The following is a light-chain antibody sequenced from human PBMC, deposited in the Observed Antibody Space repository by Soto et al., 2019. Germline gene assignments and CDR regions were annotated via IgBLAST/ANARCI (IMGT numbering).Light chain of an antibody. Sequence: DIQLTQSPSSLSASVGDRVTITCRAGQYIGRYLNWYQQKPGKAPKLLMYAASSLHSGVPSRLSGSGSGTDFTLTISSLKHEDFATYSCQQTYRTTLTFGGGTKVDIK. CDR3: QQTYRTTLT. J-gene: IGKJ4*01. CDR2: AAS. CDR1: QYIGRY. V-gene: IGKV1-39*01.